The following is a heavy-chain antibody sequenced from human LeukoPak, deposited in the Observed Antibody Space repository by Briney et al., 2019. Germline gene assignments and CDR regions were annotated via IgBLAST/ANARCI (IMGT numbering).Heavy chain of an antibody. D-gene: IGHD3-22*01. V-gene: IGHV4-59*01. CDR1: GGSISSYY. Sequence: PSETLSLTCTVSGGSISSYYWSWIRQPPGKGLEWFGYIYSSGSTNYNPSLKSRVTISVDRSKNQFSLNLSSVTAADTAVYYCAREYYGSSGYYNDYWGQGALVTVSS. J-gene: IGHJ4*02. CDR2: IYSSGST. CDR3: AREYYGSSGYYNDY.